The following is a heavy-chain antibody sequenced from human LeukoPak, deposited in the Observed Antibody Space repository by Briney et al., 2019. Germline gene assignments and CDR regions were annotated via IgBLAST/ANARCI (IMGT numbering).Heavy chain of an antibody. CDR1: GYTFTGYY. CDR2: INPNSGGT. CDR3: ARYGCSSTSCYGGYYMDV. D-gene: IGHD2-2*01. Sequence: ASVKVSCKASGYTFTGYYMHWVRQAPGQGLEWMGWINPNSGGTNYAQKFQGRVTMTRDTSTSTAYMELSRLRSDDTAVYYCARYGCSSTSCYGGYYMDVWGKGTTVTVSS. J-gene: IGHJ6*03. V-gene: IGHV1-2*02.